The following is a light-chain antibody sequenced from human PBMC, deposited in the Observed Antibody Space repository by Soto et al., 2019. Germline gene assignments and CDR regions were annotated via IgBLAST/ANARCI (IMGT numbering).Light chain of an antibody. CDR2: AAS. CDR1: QSISSY. CDR3: QQYHTYSWT. Sequence: DIQMTQSPSSLSASVGDRVTITCRASQSISSYLNWYHQKPGKVPKLLIYAASTLQSGVPSRFSGSGFGTDFTLTISSLQPDDFATYYCQQYHTYSWTFGQGTKVDIK. J-gene: IGKJ1*01. V-gene: IGKV1-39*01.